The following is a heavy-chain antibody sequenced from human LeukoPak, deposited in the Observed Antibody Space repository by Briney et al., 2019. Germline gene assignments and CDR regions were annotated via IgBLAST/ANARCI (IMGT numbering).Heavy chain of an antibody. CDR2: ISGSGGST. CDR3: ARGEAVAGIDY. D-gene: IGHD6-19*01. V-gene: IGHV3-23*01. Sequence: GGSLRLSCAASGFTFSSYAMSWVRQAPGKGLEWVSAISGSGGSTYYADSVKGRFTISRDNSKNTLYLQMNGLRAEDTAVYYCARGEAVAGIDYWGQGTLVTVSS. CDR1: GFTFSSYA. J-gene: IGHJ4*02.